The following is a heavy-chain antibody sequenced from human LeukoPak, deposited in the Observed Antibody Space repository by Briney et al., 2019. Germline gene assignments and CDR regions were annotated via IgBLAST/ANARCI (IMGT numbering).Heavy chain of an antibody. Sequence: GSSVKVSCKASGGTFSSYAISWVRQAPGQGLEWVGGIIPIFGTANYAQKFQGRVTITTDESTSTAYMELSSLRSEDTAVYYCARSRLGRLSHPKHSEYFQHWGQGTLVTVSS. V-gene: IGHV1-69*05. CDR1: GGTFSSYA. D-gene: IGHD3-10*01. J-gene: IGHJ1*01. CDR3: ARSRLGRLSHPKHSEYFQH. CDR2: IIPIFGTA.